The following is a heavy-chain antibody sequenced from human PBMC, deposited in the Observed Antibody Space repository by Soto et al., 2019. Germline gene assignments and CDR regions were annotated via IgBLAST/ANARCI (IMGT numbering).Heavy chain of an antibody. V-gene: IGHV3-21*01. CDR3: ASHPRDSSGYWYYFDY. CDR1: GFTFSSHS. CDR2: ISSGSTYI. Sequence: EVQLVESGGGLVKPGGSLRLSCAASGFTFSSHSMNWVRQAPGKGLEWVSSISSGSTYIYYADSVKGRFTISRDNAKNSLYLQMNSLRAEDTAVYYCASHPRDSSGYWYYFDYWGQGTLVTVSS. J-gene: IGHJ4*02. D-gene: IGHD3-22*01.